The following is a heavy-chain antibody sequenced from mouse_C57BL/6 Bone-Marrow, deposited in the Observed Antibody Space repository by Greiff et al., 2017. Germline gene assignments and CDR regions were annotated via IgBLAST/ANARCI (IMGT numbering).Heavy chain of an antibody. CDR3: AREYYGSSYWYFDV. D-gene: IGHD1-1*01. J-gene: IGHJ1*01. CDR2: SRNKANDYTT. CDR1: GFTFSDFY. Sequence: EVNLVESGGGLVQPGGSLRLSCATSGFTFSDFYMEWVRQPPGKRLEWIAASRNKANDYTTEYSASVKGRFIVSRDTSQSILYLQMNALRAEDTAIYYCAREYYGSSYWYFDVWGAGTTVTVSS. V-gene: IGHV7-1*02.